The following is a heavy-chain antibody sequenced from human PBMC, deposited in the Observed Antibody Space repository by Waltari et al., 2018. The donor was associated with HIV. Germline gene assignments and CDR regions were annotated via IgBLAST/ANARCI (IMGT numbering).Heavy chain of an antibody. CDR3: ARDDLYQQLPNYYYYGMDV. V-gene: IGHV3-7*01. J-gene: IGHJ6*02. Sequence: EVQLVESGGGLVQPGGSLRLSCAASGFSFSSYWMTWVRQAPGNGVEWVASIKQRVSETYYVESGKGRFTISRDNAKNSLYLQMNSLRVEDTAVYYCARDDLYQQLPNYYYYGMDVWGRGTTVTVSS. CDR1: GFSFSSYW. CDR2: IKQRVSET. D-gene: IGHD2-2*01.